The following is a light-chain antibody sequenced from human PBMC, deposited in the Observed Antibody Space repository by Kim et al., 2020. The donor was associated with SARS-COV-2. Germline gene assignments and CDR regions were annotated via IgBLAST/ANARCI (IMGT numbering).Light chain of an antibody. CDR1: QSISSND. J-gene: IGKJ4*01. V-gene: IGKV3-20*01. Sequence: EIVLTQSPGTLSLSPGERATLSCRASQSISSNDLAWYQQTPAQAPRLLIYGASSRAPGVPDRFSGSGSGTDFTLTISRLEPEDFAVYYCQQYGSSPLTFGGGTKVEIK. CDR3: QQYGSSPLT. CDR2: GAS.